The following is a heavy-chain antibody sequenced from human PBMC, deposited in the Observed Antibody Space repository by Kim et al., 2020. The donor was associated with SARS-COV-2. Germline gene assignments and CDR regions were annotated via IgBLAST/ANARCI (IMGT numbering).Heavy chain of an antibody. D-gene: IGHD2-15*01. V-gene: IGHV3-30-3*01. CDR3: ARDSSCCGY. CDR2: ISYDGSKK. Sequence: GGSLRLSCAASGFTFSSYALHWVRQAPGKGLEWVALISYDGSKKSYADSVKGRFSISRYNSKTMVYLQMDSLRDEDTAVYYCARDSSCCGYWGQGTLVTVSS. CDR1: GFTFSSYA. J-gene: IGHJ4*02.